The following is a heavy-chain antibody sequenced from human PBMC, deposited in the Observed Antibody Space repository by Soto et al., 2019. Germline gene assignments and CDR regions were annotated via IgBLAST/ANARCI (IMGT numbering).Heavy chain of an antibody. CDR1: GFTFSSYG. V-gene: IGHV3-30*18. CDR2: VSFDGRNK. D-gene: IGHD3-22*01. CDR3: AKEGFYDRTGYYPFDS. Sequence: GGSLRLSCAASGFTFSSYGMHWVRQPPGKGLEWVAVVSFDGRNKYYAGSVEGRFTISRDNSKKTLYLHMNSLRAEDTAVYYCAKEGFYDRTGYYPFDSWGQGTLVTVSS. J-gene: IGHJ4*02.